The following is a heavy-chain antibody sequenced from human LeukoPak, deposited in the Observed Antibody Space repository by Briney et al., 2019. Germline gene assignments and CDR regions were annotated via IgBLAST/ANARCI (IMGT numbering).Heavy chain of an antibody. V-gene: IGHV4-61*02. J-gene: IGHJ6*03. CDR2: IYTSGST. D-gene: IGHD6-6*01. CDR1: GGSISSGSYY. Sequence: SETLSLTCTVSGGSISSGSYYWSWIRQPAGKGLEWIGRIYTSGSTNYNPSLKSRVTISVDTSKNQFSLKLSSVTAADTAVYYCARDRRSTARPSYYYYMDVWGKGTTVTVSS. CDR3: ARDRRSTARPSYYYYMDV.